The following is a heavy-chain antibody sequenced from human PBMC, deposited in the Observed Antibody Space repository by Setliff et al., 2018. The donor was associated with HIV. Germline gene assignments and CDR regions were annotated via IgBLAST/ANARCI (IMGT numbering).Heavy chain of an antibody. CDR3: AGRGRTALDAFDI. Sequence: SETLSLTCSVSGGSINNDIYFWTWIRQHPGKGLEWIGYIYYSGNTYYHPSLKSRFTISVDTSKNQFSLRLTSVTAADTAVYWCAGRGRTALDAFDIWGQGTMVTVSS. CDR2: IYYSGNT. V-gene: IGHV4-31*03. J-gene: IGHJ3*02. D-gene: IGHD5-18*01. CDR1: GGSINNDIYF.